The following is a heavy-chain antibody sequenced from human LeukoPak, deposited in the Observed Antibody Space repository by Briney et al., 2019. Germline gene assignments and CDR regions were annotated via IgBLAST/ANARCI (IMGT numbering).Heavy chain of an antibody. CDR2: INHSGST. CDR3: ESRRGQQLVDAFDI. V-gene: IGHV4-34*01. Sequence: SETLSLTCTVSGDSISGYYWSWIRQPPGKGLEWIGEINHSGSTNYNPSLKSRVTISVDTSKNQFSLKLSSVTAADTAVYYCESRRGQQLVDAFDIWGQGTMVTVSS. D-gene: IGHD6-13*01. J-gene: IGHJ3*02. CDR1: GDSISGYY.